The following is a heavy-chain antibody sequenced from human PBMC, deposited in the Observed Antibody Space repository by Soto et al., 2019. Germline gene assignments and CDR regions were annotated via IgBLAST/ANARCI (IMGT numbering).Heavy chain of an antibody. CDR1: GYAFASYY. D-gene: IGHD2-2*01. CDR3: ARAAGCSSTSCYFDY. CDR2: INPSGGST. J-gene: IGHJ4*02. Sequence: GASVKVSCKASGYAFASYYMHWVRQAPGQGLEWMGIINPSGGSTSYAQKFQGRVTMTRDTSTSTVYMELSSLRSEDTAVYYCARAAGCSSTSCYFDYWGQGTLVTVSS. V-gene: IGHV1-46*01.